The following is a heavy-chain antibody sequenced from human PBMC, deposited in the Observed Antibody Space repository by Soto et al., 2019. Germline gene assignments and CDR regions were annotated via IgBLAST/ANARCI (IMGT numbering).Heavy chain of an antibody. D-gene: IGHD3-9*01. V-gene: IGHV3-23*01. CDR3: AKDAILTGYYSYYYYGMDV. Sequence: GGSLRLSCAASGFTFSSYAMSWVRQAPGKGLEWVSAISGSGGSTYYADSVKGRFTISRDNSKDTLYLQMNSLRAEDTAVYYCAKDAILTGYYSYYYYGMDVWGQGTTVTVSS. J-gene: IGHJ6*02. CDR1: GFTFSSYA. CDR2: ISGSGGST.